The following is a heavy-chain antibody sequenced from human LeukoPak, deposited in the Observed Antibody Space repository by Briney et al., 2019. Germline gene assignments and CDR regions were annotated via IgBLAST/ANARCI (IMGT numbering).Heavy chain of an antibody. V-gene: IGHV1-46*01. Sequence: GASVKVSCKASGYTFTSYYMHWVRQAPGQGLEWMGIINPSGGSTSYAQKFQGRVTMTRDMSTSTVYMELSSLRSDDTAVYYCARDPGMTTTLLGYYYMDVWGKGTTVTVSS. CDR3: ARDPGMTTTLLGYYYMDV. D-gene: IGHD4-17*01. J-gene: IGHJ6*03. CDR2: INPSGGST. CDR1: GYTFTSYY.